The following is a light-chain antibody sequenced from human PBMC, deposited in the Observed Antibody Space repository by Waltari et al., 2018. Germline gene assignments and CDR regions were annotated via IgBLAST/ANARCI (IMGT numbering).Light chain of an antibody. Sequence: QSGLTQTASVSGSPGQSITISCTGTSSDVGNYNLVSWYQQYPGKAPKLMVYEVTKRTSGVSDRFSGSKSGNTASLTIYGLQSEDEADYCCSYAGLGIYVFGTGTKVTVL. CDR3: CSYAGLGIYV. CDR2: EVT. CDR1: SSDVGNYNL. J-gene: IGLJ1*01. V-gene: IGLV2-23*02.